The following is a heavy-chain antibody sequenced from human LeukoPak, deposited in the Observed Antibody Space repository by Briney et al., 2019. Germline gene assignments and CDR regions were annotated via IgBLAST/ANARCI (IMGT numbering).Heavy chain of an antibody. CDR3: AADGNWNDATDAFDI. CDR2: IVVVSGNT. D-gene: IGHD1-1*01. J-gene: IGHJ3*02. V-gene: IGHV1-58*01. Sequence: PGASVKVSCKASGFTFSTSAVQWVRQARGQRLEWIGWIVVVSGNTHYAQNFQERVTITRDMSTSTAYMELSSLRSEDTAVYYCAADGNWNDATDAFDIWGQGTMVTVSS. CDR1: GFTFSTSA.